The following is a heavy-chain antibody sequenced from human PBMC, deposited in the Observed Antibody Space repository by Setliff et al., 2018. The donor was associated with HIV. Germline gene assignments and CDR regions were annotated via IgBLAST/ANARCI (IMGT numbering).Heavy chain of an antibody. Sequence: GSLRLSCAGSGFILSEYTISWVRQTPGKGLEWVSAFGGSGTYYADSVKGRFTISRDKSKNTVFLQMNSLRVEDTAVYYCAHSPARPPFDCWGQGALVTVSS. D-gene: IGHD6-6*01. V-gene: IGHV3-23*01. CDR3: AHSPARPPFDC. CDR2: FGGSGT. CDR1: GFILSEYT. J-gene: IGHJ4*02.